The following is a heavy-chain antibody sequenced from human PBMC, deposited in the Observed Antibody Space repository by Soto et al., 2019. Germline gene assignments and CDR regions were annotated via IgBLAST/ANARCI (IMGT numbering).Heavy chain of an antibody. CDR3: ARVLTIFGVVTWFDP. Sequence: SETLSLTCAVSGYSISSGYYWGWIRQPPGKGLEWIGSIYHSGSTYYNPSLKSRVTISVDTSKNQLSLKLSSVTAADTAVYYCARVLTIFGVVTWFDPWGQGTLVTVSS. V-gene: IGHV4-38-2*01. D-gene: IGHD3-3*01. CDR1: GYSISSGYY. J-gene: IGHJ5*02. CDR2: IYHSGST.